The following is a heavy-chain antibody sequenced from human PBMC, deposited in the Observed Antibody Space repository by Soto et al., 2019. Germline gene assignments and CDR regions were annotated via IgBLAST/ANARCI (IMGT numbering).Heavy chain of an antibody. CDR3: ARVRCSSTSCSMHYYYGMDV. J-gene: IGHJ6*02. Sequence: SETLSLTCAVSGYSISSGYYWGWMRQPPGKGLEWIGIIYHSGTTYYNPSLKGRVTISVDTSKKQFSLKLSSVTAADMAVYYCARVRCSSTSCSMHYYYGMDVWGQGTTVTVSS. D-gene: IGHD2-2*01. V-gene: IGHV4-38-2*01. CDR1: GYSISSGYY. CDR2: IYHSGTT.